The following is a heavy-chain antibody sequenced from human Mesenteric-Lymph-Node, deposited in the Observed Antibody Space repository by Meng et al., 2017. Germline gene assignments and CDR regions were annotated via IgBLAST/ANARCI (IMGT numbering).Heavy chain of an antibody. CDR3: GRGRFYSDN. D-gene: IGHD3-9*01. CDR1: GYSFTNYD. Sequence: QVQLVQSGAEVKKPGASVKVSCKASGYSFTNYDLNWVRQATGQGLQWMGWMDPDTGKTYYAQTFQGRVTRTRDTSMGTAYMELSSLRFDDTAVYYCGRGRFYSDNWGQGTLVTVSS. J-gene: IGHJ4*02. V-gene: IGHV1-8*01. CDR2: MDPDTGKT.